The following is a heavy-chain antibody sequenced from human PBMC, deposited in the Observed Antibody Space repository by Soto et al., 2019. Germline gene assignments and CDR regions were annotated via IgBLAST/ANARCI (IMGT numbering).Heavy chain of an antibody. D-gene: IGHD2-15*01. CDR3: AKGGPDGFCSGGRCYFDY. CDR1: GFTFDDYA. V-gene: IGHV3-9*01. J-gene: IGHJ4*02. Sequence: ESGGGLVQPGRSLRLSCAASGFTFDDYAMHWVRRVPGKGLEWVSSISWNCNIIGYADSVKGRFTISRDNAKNSLYLQMNSLRPEDTALYYCAKGGPDGFCSGGRCYFDYWGQGTLVTVSS. CDR2: ISWNCNII.